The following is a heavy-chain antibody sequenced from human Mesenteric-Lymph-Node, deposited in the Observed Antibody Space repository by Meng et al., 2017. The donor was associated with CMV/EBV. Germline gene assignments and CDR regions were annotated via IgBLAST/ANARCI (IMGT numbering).Heavy chain of an antibody. CDR3: ALLEQLVGY. J-gene: IGHJ4*02. Sequence: ASVKVSCKTSGCTFTSYDINWVRQATGQGLEWMGWMNPKTGNTFYAQKFQGRVTMTRDTSIRTAYMELGNLRSEDTAVYYCALLEQLVGYWGQGTLVTVSS. CDR1: GCTFTSYD. D-gene: IGHD6-6*01. CDR2: MNPKTGNT. V-gene: IGHV1-8*01.